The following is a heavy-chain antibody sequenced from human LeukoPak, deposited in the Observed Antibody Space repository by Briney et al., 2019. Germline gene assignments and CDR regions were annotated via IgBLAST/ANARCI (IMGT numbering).Heavy chain of an antibody. D-gene: IGHD5-12*01. V-gene: IGHV6-1*01. CDR1: GDSVSNTTTA. CDR2: TYYRSKWYH. CDR3: AKGYSMSY. J-gene: IGHJ4*02. Sequence: SQTLSLTCAISGDSVSNTTTAWTWIRQSPWRGLEWLGRTYYRSKWYHEYAISVRSRIIINSDTSKNQFSLHLNSVTPDDTAVYYCAKGYSMSYWGQGTLVTVSS.